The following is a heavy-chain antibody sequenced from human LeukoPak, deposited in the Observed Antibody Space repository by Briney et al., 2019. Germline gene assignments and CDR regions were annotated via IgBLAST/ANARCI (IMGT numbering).Heavy chain of an antibody. J-gene: IGHJ3*02. CDR1: GDSFSSHY. CDR3: ARDLVTVTKGFDI. D-gene: IGHD4-17*01. CDR2: ISYRGST. V-gene: IGHV4-59*11. Sequence: SETLSLTCTVSGDSFSSHYWTWIRQPPGKGLEWIGYISYRGSTNYNPSLKSRVTISIDTSKNQFSLKLSSVTAADTAVYYCARDLVTVTKGFDIWGQGTMVSVSS.